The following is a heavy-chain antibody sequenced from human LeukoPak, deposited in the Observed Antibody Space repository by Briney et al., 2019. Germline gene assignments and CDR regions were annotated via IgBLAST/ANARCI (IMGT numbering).Heavy chain of an antibody. V-gene: IGHV4-59*08. CDR2: IYYRGST. CDR1: GGSISSYY. J-gene: IGHJ4*02. CDR3: AGAAVAAYYFDY. Sequence: SETLSLTCTVSGGSISSYYWSWIRQPPGKGLEWIGYIYYRGSTNYNPSLKSRVTISVDTSKNQFSLKLSSVTAADTAVYYCAGAAVAAYYFDYWGQGTLVTVSS. D-gene: IGHD6-19*01.